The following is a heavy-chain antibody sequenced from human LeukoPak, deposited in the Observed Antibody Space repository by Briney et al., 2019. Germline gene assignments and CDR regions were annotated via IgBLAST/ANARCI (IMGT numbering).Heavy chain of an antibody. V-gene: IGHV3-33*01. Sequence: GGSLRLSCAASGFTFSSYGMHWVRQAPGKGLEWVAVIWYDGSNKYYADSVKGRFTISRDNSKNTLYLQTNSLRAEDTAVYYCARDPGSGWYKDYWGQGTLVTVSS. J-gene: IGHJ4*02. CDR2: IWYDGSNK. CDR3: ARDPGSGWYKDY. CDR1: GFTFSSYG. D-gene: IGHD6-19*01.